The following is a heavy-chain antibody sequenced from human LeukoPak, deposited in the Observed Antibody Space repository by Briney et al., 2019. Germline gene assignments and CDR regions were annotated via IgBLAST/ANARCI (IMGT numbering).Heavy chain of an antibody. J-gene: IGHJ4*02. CDR3: AKGPVVVPAAPFDY. V-gene: IGHV3-30*18. CDR1: GFTFSSYG. D-gene: IGHD2-2*01. CDR2: ISYDGSNK. Sequence: PGGSLRLSCAASGFTFSSYGMHWVRQAPGKGLEWVAAISYDGSNKDYADSVKGRFTISRDNSKNTLYLQMNSLRAEDTAVYYCAKGPVVVPAAPFDYWGQGTLVTVSS.